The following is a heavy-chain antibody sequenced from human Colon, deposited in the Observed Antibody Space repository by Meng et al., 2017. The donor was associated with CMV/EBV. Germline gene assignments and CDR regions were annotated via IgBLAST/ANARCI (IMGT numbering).Heavy chain of an antibody. CDR1: GDTFGSYT. V-gene: IGHV1-69*08. CDR3: ARAPDEYGGWFDP. J-gene: IGHJ5*02. D-gene: IGHD3-16*01. Sequence: KASGDTFGSYTINWIRQAPGQGLEWLGKIIPMSDTVDYAQNLQDRVTITADKSTTTVYMELSSLKSDDTAIYYCARAPDEYGGWFDPWGQGTLVTVSS. CDR2: IIPMSDTV.